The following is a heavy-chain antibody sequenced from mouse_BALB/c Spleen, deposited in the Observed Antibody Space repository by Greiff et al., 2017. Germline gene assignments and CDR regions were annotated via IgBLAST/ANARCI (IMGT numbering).Heavy chain of an antibody. J-gene: IGHJ2*01. V-gene: IGHV5-12-2*01. CDR3: ARVNYDDFDY. Sequence: EVKLMESGGGLVQPGGSLKLSCAASGFTFSSYTMSWVRQTPEKRLEWVAYISNGGGSTYYPDTVKGRFTISRDNARNILYLQMSSLMSEDTAMYYCARVNYDDFDYWGQGTTLTVSS. CDR1: GFTFSSYT. D-gene: IGHD2-4*01. CDR2: ISNGGGST.